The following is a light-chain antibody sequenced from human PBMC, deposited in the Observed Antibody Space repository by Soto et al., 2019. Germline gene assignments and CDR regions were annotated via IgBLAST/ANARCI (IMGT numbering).Light chain of an antibody. CDR3: CSYTTSGTLV. CDR2: EVS. V-gene: IGLV2-14*01. Sequence: QSALTQPASVSGSPGQSITISCTGTSSDVGAYKYVSWYQQHPGRAPKLMIYEVSNRPSGVSNRFSGSKSGNTASLTISGLQAEDEDDYYCCSYTTSGTLVFGGGTKLTVL. J-gene: IGLJ3*02. CDR1: SSDVGAYKY.